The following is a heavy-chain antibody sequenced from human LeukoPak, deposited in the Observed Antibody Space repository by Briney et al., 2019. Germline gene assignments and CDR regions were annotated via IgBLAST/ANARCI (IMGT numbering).Heavy chain of an antibody. V-gene: IGHV1-46*01. CDR3: ARGPRITLVRGGQWYYYMDV. J-gene: IGHJ6*03. CDR1: GYTFSSNY. D-gene: IGHD3-10*01. Sequence: ASVKVSCKASGYTFSSNYMHWVRQAPGQGLEWRGIINPSGGSTNYAQKFQGRVTMTRHTSTSTVYMELSSLRSEDTAVYYCARGPRITLVRGGQWYYYMDVWGKGTTVTISS. CDR2: INPSGGST.